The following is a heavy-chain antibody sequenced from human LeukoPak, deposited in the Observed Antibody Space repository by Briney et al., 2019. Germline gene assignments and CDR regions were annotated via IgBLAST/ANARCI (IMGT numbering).Heavy chain of an antibody. CDR3: ARGFPRGRWLHYDY. D-gene: IGHD5-24*01. Sequence: GGSLRLSCAASAFTFNSYAMSWVRQAPGKGLEWVSSISSSSHNIYYAESMRGRFTISRDNAKNSLYLQMNSLRAEDTAIYYCARGFPRGRWLHYDYWGQGALVTVSS. CDR1: AFTFNSYA. CDR2: ISSSSHNI. V-gene: IGHV3-21*01. J-gene: IGHJ4*02.